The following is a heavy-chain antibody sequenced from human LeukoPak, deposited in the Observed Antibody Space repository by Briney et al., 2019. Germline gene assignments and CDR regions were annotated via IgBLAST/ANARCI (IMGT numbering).Heavy chain of an antibody. CDR1: GFTFDDYA. CDR3: ASRETKTDY. CDR2: IRGDGSST. J-gene: IGHJ4*02. D-gene: IGHD1-26*01. Sequence: PGGSLRLSCAASGFTFDDYAMQWVRQAPGKGLEWVSLIRGDGSSTYYADSVKGRFTISRDNSKNSLYLQMNSLRTEDTALYYWASRETKTDYWGQGTLVTVSS. V-gene: IGHV3-43*02.